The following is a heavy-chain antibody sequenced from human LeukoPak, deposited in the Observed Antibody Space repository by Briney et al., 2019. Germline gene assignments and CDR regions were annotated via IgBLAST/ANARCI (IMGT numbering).Heavy chain of an antibody. D-gene: IGHD3-10*01. J-gene: IGHJ3*02. CDR3: ARVGDGGELLSAFDI. CDR2: IYYSGST. V-gene: IGHV4-59*01. CDR1: GGSISSYY. Sequence: SETLSLTCTVSGGSISSYYWSWIRQPPGKGLEWIGYIYYSGSTNYNPSLKSRVTISVDTSKNQFSLKLSSVTAAVTAVYYCARVGDGGELLSAFDIWGQGTMVTVSS.